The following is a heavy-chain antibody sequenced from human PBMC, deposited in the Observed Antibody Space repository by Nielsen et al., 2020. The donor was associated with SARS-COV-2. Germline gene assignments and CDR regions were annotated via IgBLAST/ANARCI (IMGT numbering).Heavy chain of an antibody. CDR3: ARDRSSSIVVVTAMNP. CDR2: ISYDGSNK. CDR1: GFTFSSYA. D-gene: IGHD2-21*02. V-gene: IGHV3-30-3*01. Sequence: GESLKISCAASGFTFSSYAMHWVRQAPGKGLEWVGVISYDGSNKYYADSVKGRFTISRDNSKNTLYLQMNSLRAEDTAVYYCARDRSSSIVVVTAMNPWGQGTLVTVSS. J-gene: IGHJ5*02.